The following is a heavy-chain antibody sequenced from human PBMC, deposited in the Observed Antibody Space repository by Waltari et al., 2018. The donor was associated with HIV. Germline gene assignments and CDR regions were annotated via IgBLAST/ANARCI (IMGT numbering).Heavy chain of an antibody. V-gene: IGHV3-30*01. CDR1: GFTFSSYA. CDR3: ASALRIVAANDY. J-gene: IGHJ4*02. Sequence: QVQLVESGGGVVQSGRSLRLSCAASGFTFSSYAMHRVRPAPGKGLEWVAVISYYGSNKYYADSVKGRFTISRDNSKNTLYLQMNSLRAEDTAVYFCASALRIVAANDYWGQGTLVTVSS. CDR2: ISYYGSNK. D-gene: IGHD6-13*01.